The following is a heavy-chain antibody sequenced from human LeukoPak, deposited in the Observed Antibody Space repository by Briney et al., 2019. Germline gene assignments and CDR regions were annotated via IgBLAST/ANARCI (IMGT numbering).Heavy chain of an antibody. J-gene: IGHJ5*02. Sequence: GASVKVSCKASGYTFTSYAMHWVRQAPGQRLEWMGWINAGNGNTKYSQKFQGRVTITRDTSASTAYMELSSLRSEDTAVYYCARDRKCSGGSCYSSSPWGQGTLVTASS. CDR2: INAGNGNT. CDR1: GYTFTSYA. CDR3: ARDRKCSGGSCYSSSP. V-gene: IGHV1-3*01. D-gene: IGHD2-15*01.